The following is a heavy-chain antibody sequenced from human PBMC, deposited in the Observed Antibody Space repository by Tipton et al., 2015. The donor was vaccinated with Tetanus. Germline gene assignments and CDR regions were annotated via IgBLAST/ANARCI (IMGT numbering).Heavy chain of an antibody. V-gene: IGHV3-43*01. CDR3: TRSHRADYFYGMDV. CDR1: GFTVSNSH. D-gene: IGHD1-14*01. CDR2: ISWDARVT. J-gene: IGHJ6*02. Sequence: SLRLSCAVSGFTVSNSHTSWVRQAPGKGLEWVSLISWDARVTYYSDAVKGRFTISRDNRQGSLYLQMDSLRSEDTALYFCTRSHRADYFYGMDVWGQGTTVTVSS.